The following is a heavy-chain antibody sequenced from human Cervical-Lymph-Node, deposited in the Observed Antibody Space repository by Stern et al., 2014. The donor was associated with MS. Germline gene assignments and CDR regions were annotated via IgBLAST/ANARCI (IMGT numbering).Heavy chain of an antibody. CDR3: ARQTTAWASDV. Sequence: EVQLVESGAELIRPGASLKISCKGSGFKFSIYWIDWVRQTPGKGLEWMGIIYPGESDTRYSPSFQGQVPMSTAKSPSTASLQWSSLNASDTAMYFCARQTTAWASDVWGQGTLVTVSS. J-gene: IGHJ4*02. D-gene: IGHD1-14*01. CDR1: GFKFSIYW. V-gene: IGHV5-51*01. CDR2: IYPGESDT.